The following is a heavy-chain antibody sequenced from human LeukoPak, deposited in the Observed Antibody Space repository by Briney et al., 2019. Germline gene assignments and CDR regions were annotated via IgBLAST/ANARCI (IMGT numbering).Heavy chain of an antibody. D-gene: IGHD2-2*01. CDR1: GYTFTSYY. J-gene: IGHJ4*02. V-gene: IGHV1-46*01. Sequence: GASVKVSCKASGYTFTSYYMHWVRQAPGQGLEWMGIINPSGGSTSYAQKFQGRVTMTRDTSTSTVYMELSSLRSEDTAVYYCARDGGDDIVVVPDMDYWGQGTLVTVSS. CDR3: ARDGGDDIVVVPDMDY. CDR2: INPSGGST.